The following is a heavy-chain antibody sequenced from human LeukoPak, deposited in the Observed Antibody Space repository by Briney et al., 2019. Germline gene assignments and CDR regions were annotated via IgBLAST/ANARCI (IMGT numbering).Heavy chain of an antibody. J-gene: IGHJ4*02. CDR1: GGSFSGYY. CDR3: ARGANFAYGSGSYLVRGRPRNDY. V-gene: IGHV4-34*01. Sequence: SETLSLTCAVYGGSFSGYYWSWIRQPPGKGLEWTGEINHSGSTNYNPSLKSRVTISVDTSKNQFSLKLSSVTAADTAVYYCARGANFAYGSGSYLVRGRPRNDYWGQGTLVTVSS. D-gene: IGHD3-10*01. CDR2: INHSGST.